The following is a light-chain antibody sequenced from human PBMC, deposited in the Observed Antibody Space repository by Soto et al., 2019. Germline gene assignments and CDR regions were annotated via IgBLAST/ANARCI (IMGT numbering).Light chain of an antibody. J-gene: IGKJ3*01. CDR3: QQYGGSPFT. CDR1: QSVSSSY. CDR2: GAS. Sequence: EIALTQSPGTLSLSPGERATLSCRASQSVSSSYLAWYQQKPGQAPRLLIYGASSRATGIPDRFSGSGSGTDFTLTISRLEPEEFAVYYCQQYGGSPFTFGPGTKVDIK. V-gene: IGKV3-20*01.